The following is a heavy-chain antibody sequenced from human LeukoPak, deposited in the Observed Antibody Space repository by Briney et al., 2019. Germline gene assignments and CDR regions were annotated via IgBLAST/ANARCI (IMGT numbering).Heavy chain of an antibody. CDR2: ISGSGGST. Sequence: GGSLRLSCAASGFTFSSYAMSWVRQAPGKGLDWVSAISGSGGSTYYADSVKGRFTISRDNSKNTLYLQMNSLRAEDTAVYYCARDHDYYDSSGYHFDYWGQGTLVTVSS. CDR3: ARDHDYYDSSGYHFDY. V-gene: IGHV3-23*01. D-gene: IGHD3-22*01. J-gene: IGHJ4*02. CDR1: GFTFSSYA.